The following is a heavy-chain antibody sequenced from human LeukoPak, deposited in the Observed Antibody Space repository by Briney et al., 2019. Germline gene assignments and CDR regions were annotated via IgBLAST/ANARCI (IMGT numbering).Heavy chain of an antibody. J-gene: IGHJ4*02. CDR3: ARDQRYCSSSSCPWEPFDY. CDR1: GFTFSSYW. D-gene: IGHD2-2*01. CDR2: IKQDGSEK. Sequence: GGSLRLSCAASGFTFSSYWMSWVRQAPGKGLEWVANIKQDGSEKYYVDSVRGRFTISRDNAKNSLYLQMNSLRAEDTAVYYCARDQRYCSSSSCPWEPFDYWGQGTLVTVSS. V-gene: IGHV3-7*05.